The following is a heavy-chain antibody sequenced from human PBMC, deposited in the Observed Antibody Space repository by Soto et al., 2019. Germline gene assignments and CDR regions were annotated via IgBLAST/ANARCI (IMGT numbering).Heavy chain of an antibody. CDR1: GGTFSSYT. D-gene: IGHD2-2*01. Sequence: QVQLVQSGAEVKKPGSSVKVSCKASGGTFSSYTISWVRQAPGQGLEWMGRIIPILGIANYAQKFQGRVTITADKSTNKAYMEGSSLRSEDTAVYYCAREDIVVVPAGATGGGSLVALRGFDYWGQGTLVTVSS. CDR3: AREDIVVVPAGATGGGSLVALRGFDY. CDR2: IIPILGIA. V-gene: IGHV1-69*08. J-gene: IGHJ4*02.